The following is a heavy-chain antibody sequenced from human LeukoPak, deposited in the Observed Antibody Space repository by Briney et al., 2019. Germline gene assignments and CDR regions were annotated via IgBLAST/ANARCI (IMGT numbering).Heavy chain of an antibody. V-gene: IGHV3-23*01. CDR1: GGTFSSYA. CDR2: ISGSGGST. CDR3: AKVGSYYNVKGPTYYFDY. J-gene: IGHJ4*02. Sequence: SCKASGGTFSSYAMSWVRQAPGKGLEWVSAISGSGGSTYYADSVKGRFTISRDNSKNTLYLQMNSLRAEDTAVYYCAKVGSYYNVKGPTYYFDYWGQGTLVTVSS. D-gene: IGHD3-10*01.